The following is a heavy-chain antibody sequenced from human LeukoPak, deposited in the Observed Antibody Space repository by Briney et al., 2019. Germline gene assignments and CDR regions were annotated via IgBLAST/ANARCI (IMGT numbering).Heavy chain of an antibody. CDR3: ARNLWSGYTYFDY. J-gene: IGHJ4*02. CDR2: ISDTGSST. D-gene: IGHD3-3*01. V-gene: IGHV3-23*01. CDR1: GFTFSNYA. Sequence: GGSLRLSCAASGFTFSNYAMGWVRQAPGKGLEWVSGISDTGSSTNYADSVRGRFTISRDNSKNTLYPQMNSLRAEDTAVYFCARNLWSGYTYFDYWGQGTLVTVSS.